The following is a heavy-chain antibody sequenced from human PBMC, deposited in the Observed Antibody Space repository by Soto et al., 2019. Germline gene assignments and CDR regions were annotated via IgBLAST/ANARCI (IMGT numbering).Heavy chain of an antibody. Sequence: GGSLRLSCAASGFTFSSYWMSWVRQAPGKGLEWVANIKQDGSEKYYGDSVKGRFTISRDNAKNSLYLQMNSLRAEDTVVYYCAREGGNWLASGSSSSGELDYWGQGPLVTVSS. V-gene: IGHV3-7*03. CDR3: AREGGNWLASGSSSSGELDY. D-gene: IGHD6-6*01. J-gene: IGHJ4*02. CDR2: IKQDGSEK. CDR1: GFTFSSYW.